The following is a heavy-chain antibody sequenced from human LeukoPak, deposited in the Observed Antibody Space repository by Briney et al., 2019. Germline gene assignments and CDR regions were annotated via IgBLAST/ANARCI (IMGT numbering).Heavy chain of an antibody. Sequence: PSETLSLTCTVSGGSINNYYCSWIRQPPGKGLGWIGYIYSSGSTNYNPSLKSRVTISIDTSKNQVSLKLSSVTAADTAVYYCARHLPRDSSGNDAFDIWGLGTMVTVSS. CDR3: ARHLPRDSSGNDAFDI. CDR1: GGSINNYY. D-gene: IGHD3-22*01. J-gene: IGHJ3*02. CDR2: IYSSGST. V-gene: IGHV4-59*08.